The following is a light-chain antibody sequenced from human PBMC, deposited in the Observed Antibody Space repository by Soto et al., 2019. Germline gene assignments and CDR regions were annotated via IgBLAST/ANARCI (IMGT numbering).Light chain of an antibody. CDR3: RSYRTGGPFV. CDR2: EVS. Sequence: QAPLTQHAWVSGSSGQSIAIFCTGNISDVGGYNYVSWYQQLPGKAPKLLISEVSNRPSGVSHRFSGSKSGNTASLTISGLQAEDEADYYCRSYRTGGPFVFGTGTKVTVL. V-gene: IGLV2-14*01. CDR1: ISDVGGYNY. J-gene: IGLJ1*01.